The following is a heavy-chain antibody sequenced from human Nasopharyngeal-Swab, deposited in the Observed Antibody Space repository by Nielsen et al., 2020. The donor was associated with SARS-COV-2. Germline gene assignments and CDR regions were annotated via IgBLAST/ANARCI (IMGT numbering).Heavy chain of an antibody. CDR3: ARDPTPLNYYYYYYMDV. V-gene: IGHV4-30-4*01. CDR2: IYYSGST. Sequence: PGKGLEWIGYIYYSGSTYYNPSLKSRVTISGDTSKNQFSLKLSSVTAADTAVYYCARDPTPLNYYYYYYMDVWGKGTTVPSP. J-gene: IGHJ6*03.